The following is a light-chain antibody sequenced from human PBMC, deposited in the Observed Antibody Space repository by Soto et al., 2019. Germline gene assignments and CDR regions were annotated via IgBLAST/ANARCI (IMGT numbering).Light chain of an antibody. V-gene: IGLV1-44*01. CDR1: SSNIGSNT. Sequence: QSVLTQPPSASGTPGQRVTNSCSGSSSNIGSNTVNWYQQLPGTAPKLLIYSNNQRPSGAPDRFSGSKSGTSASLAISGLQSEDEADYYCAAWDDSLNGVVFGGGTKLTVL. CDR3: AAWDDSLNGVV. J-gene: IGLJ2*01. CDR2: SNN.